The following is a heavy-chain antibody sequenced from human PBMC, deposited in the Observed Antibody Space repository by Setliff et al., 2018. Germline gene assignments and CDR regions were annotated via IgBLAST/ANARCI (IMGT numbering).Heavy chain of an antibody. J-gene: IGHJ4*02. CDR1: GFTFGSYW. CDR3: AKRGPYCSGGTCHYYFDY. Sequence: GGSLRLSCAASGFTFGSYWMTWVRQAPEKGLEWVANIHQDGSERHYVDSVKGRFTISRDNSKNTVYLEMNSLRAEDTAVYYCAKRGPYCSGGTCHYYFDYWGQGTLVTVSS. V-gene: IGHV3-7*03. D-gene: IGHD2-15*01. CDR2: IHQDGSER.